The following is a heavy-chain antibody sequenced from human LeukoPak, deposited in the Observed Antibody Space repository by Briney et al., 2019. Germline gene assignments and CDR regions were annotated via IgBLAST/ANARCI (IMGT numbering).Heavy chain of an antibody. J-gene: IGHJ3*02. CDR2: ILYSGTT. Sequence: SETLSLTCTVSGGSISPYYWSWIRQTPGKGLEWIGYILYSGTTTYYNPSLKSRVTISVDTSKNQFSLKLSSVTAADTAVYYCARLPYSYGFGDAFDIWGQGTMVTVSS. CDR1: GGSISPYY. CDR3: ARLPYSYGFGDAFDI. D-gene: IGHD5-18*01. V-gene: IGHV4-59*08.